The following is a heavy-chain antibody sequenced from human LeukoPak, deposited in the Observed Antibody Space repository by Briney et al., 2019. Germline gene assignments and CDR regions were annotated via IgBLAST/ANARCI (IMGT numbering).Heavy chain of an antibody. CDR3: ARGGTFVSDY. CDR1: GFTFSTFW. CDR2: IKEDGSEK. V-gene: IGHV3-7*01. D-gene: IGHD1-1*01. J-gene: IGHJ4*02. Sequence: GGSLRLPCAASGFTFSTFWMSWVRQAPGKGLEWVANIKEDGSEKYYVDSMKGRFTVSRDNAKNSLYLQMDSLRADDTAVYYCARGGTFVSDYWGQGTLVTVSS.